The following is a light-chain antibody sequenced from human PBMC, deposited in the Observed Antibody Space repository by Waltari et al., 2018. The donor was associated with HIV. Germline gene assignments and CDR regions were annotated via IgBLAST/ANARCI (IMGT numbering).Light chain of an antibody. V-gene: IGLV1-40*01. CDR2: GNS. J-gene: IGLJ2*01. Sequence: QSVLTQPPSVSGAPGQRVTISCTGSSSNIGAGYDVHWYQQVPGTAPKFLIYGNSHRPSGVPDRFSGSKSGTSASLAITGLQAEDEADDYCQSYDSSLSVVVFGGGTKLTVL. CDR1: SSNIGAGYD. CDR3: QSYDSSLSVVV.